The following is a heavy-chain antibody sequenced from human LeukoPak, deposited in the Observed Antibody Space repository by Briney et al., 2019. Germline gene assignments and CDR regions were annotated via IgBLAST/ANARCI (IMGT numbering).Heavy chain of an antibody. CDR2: ISYDGSNK. Sequence: GSLRLSCAASGFTFSSYSMAWVRQAPGKGLEWVAVISYDGSNKYYADSVKGRFTISRDNSKNTLYLQMNSLRAEDTAVYYCAKPAVAGSYFDYWGQGTLVTVSS. J-gene: IGHJ4*02. D-gene: IGHD6-19*01. CDR3: AKPAVAGSYFDY. V-gene: IGHV3-30-3*02. CDR1: GFTFSSYS.